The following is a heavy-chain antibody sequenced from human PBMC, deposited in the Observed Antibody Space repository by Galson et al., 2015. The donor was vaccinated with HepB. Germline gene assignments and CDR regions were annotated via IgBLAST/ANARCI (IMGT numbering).Heavy chain of an antibody. CDR2: IRYDEYEY. D-gene: IGHD3-10*01. V-gene: IGHV3-7*03. CDR3: VRDRNYKGGHFVDF. J-gene: IGHJ4*02. Sequence: SLRLSCAASGFSFSDYCMSWIRQAPGKRLEWVSNIRYDEYEYYYADFLKGRFTISRDNARNSVFLHMSSLRRDDTAIYYCVRDRNYKGGHFVDFWGQGALVTVSS. CDR1: GFSFSDYC.